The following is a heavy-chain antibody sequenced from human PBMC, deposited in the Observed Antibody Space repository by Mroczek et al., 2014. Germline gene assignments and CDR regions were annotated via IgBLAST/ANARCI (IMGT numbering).Heavy chain of an antibody. CDR2: INHSGST. Sequence: QVQLQQWGAGLLKPSETLSLTCAVYGGSFSGYYWSWIRQPPGKGLEWIGEINHSGSTNYNPSLKSRVTISVDTSKNQFSLKLSSVTAADTAVYYCARGPGWGGPSSPRGAWFDPWGQGTLVTVSS. CDR3: ARGPGWGGPSSPRGAWFDP. V-gene: IGHV4-34*01. CDR1: GGSFSGYY. D-gene: IGHD3-16*01. J-gene: IGHJ5*02.